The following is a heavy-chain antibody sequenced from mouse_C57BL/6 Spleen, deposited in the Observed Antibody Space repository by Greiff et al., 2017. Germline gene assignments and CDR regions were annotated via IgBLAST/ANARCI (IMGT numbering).Heavy chain of an antibody. CDR3: ARVTTDSSGYDYAMDY. V-gene: IGHV1-55*01. D-gene: IGHD3-2*02. Sequence: QVQLKQSGAELVKPGASVKMSCKASGYTFTSYWITWVKQRPGQGLEWIGDIYPGSGSTNYNEKFKSKATLTVDTSSSTAYMQLSSLTSEDSAVYYCARVTTDSSGYDYAMDYWGQGTSVTVSS. J-gene: IGHJ4*01. CDR2: IYPGSGST. CDR1: GYTFTSYW.